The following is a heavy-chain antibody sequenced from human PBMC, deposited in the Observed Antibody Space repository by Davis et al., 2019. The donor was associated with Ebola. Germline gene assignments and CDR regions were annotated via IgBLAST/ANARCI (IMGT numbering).Heavy chain of an antibody. V-gene: IGHV1-18*01. D-gene: IGHD3-10*01. CDR2: TSAYNDNT. CDR3: ARDRKYYYGSGSSNWFDP. CDR1: GYTFTSYS. Sequence: ASVKVSCKASGYTFTSYSLSWVRQAPGQGLEWMGWTSAYNDNTFYAQKFQGRVTMTTDTSTSTAYMELRSLRSDDTAVYYCARDRKYYYGSGSSNWFDPWGQGTLVTVSS. J-gene: IGHJ5*02.